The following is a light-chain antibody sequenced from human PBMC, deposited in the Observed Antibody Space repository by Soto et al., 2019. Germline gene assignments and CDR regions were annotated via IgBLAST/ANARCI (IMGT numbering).Light chain of an antibody. CDR2: GSD. V-gene: IGLV1-44*01. J-gene: IGLJ2*01. CDR3: AAWDDSLDGPT. CDR1: TSNIGTYT. Sequence: VLSQPPSTSGTPGQRVTISCSGGTSNIGTYTVSWYQQFPETAPRLLIYGSDRRPSGVPDRFSGSKSGTSASLSIGGLHSEDEAHYYCAAWDDSLDGPTFGGGTKLTVL.